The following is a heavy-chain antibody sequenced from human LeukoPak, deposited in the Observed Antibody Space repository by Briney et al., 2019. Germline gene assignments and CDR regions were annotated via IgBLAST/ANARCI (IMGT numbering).Heavy chain of an antibody. J-gene: IGHJ4*02. V-gene: IGHV3-48*02. CDR2: ISSTSKTI. CDR1: GFTFSGYA. D-gene: IGHD4-17*01. CDR3: AKDAPTVTRYFDY. Sequence: PGGSLRLSCAASGFTFSGYAMNWVRQAPGKGLEWVSYISSTSKTIYYADSVKGRFTISRDNAKNSLYLQMNSLRDEDTAVYYCAKDAPTVTRYFDYWGQGTLATVSS.